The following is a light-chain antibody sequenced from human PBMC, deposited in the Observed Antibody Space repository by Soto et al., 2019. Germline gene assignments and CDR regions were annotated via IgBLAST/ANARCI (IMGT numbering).Light chain of an antibody. CDR2: SAS. CDR1: QTISMY. CDR3: QQSYSSPPLT. V-gene: IGKV1-39*01. Sequence: EIQMTQAPSSLSASVGDRVTITCRASQTISMYLNWYQQKPGKAPILLISSASSLQTGVPSRFNGSGSGTDFTLTISSLQPEDFSTYYCQQSYSSPPLTFGGGTRLEIK. J-gene: IGKJ4*01.